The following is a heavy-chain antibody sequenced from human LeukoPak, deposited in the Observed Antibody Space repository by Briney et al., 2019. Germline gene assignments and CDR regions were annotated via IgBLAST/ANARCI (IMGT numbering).Heavy chain of an antibody. D-gene: IGHD4-23*01. J-gene: IGHJ3*02. CDR1: GFTFSSYA. V-gene: IGHV3-23*01. CDR3: AKSPTVDAAFDI. CDR2: IGYTGDST. Sequence: GGSLTLSCAASGFTFSSYAMNWVRQAPGRGLEWVSGIGYTGDSTFYADSVKGRCTVSRDSSKNTLFLHMNSLRAEDTALYYCAKSPTVDAAFDIWGQGTMATVSS.